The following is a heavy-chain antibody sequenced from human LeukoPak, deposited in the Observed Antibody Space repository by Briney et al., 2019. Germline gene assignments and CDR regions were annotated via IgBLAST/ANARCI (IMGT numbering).Heavy chain of an antibody. V-gene: IGHV4-61*02. Sequence: TSETLSLTCTVSGGSIRSGSYYWNWIRQPAGKGLEWIERMYTSGSTNYNPSLKSRVTISVDTSKNQFSLKLSSVTAADTAVYYCARTASGYYLFDYWGQGTLVTVSS. CDR2: MYTSGST. D-gene: IGHD3-22*01. J-gene: IGHJ4*02. CDR1: GGSIRSGSYY. CDR3: ARTASGYYLFDY.